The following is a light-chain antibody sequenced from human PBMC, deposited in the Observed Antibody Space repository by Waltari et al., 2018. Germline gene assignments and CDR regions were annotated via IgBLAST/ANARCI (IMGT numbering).Light chain of an antibody. CDR2: DVT. V-gene: IGLV2-11*01. Sequence: QSALTQPRSVSGSPGQSVSISCTGTSSDLGAYNYVSWSQQYPGKAPKVIIYDVTKWPPGVPDRFSGSKSGNTASLTISGLQAEDEAEYYCCSYAGSHTPQWIFGGGTKLTVL. CDR1: SSDLGAYNY. CDR3: CSYAGSHTPQWI. J-gene: IGLJ2*01.